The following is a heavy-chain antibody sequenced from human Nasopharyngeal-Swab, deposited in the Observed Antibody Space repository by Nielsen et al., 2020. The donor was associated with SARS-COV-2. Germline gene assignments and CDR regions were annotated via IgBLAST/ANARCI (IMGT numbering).Heavy chain of an antibody. CDR1: GYTFTSYG. J-gene: IGHJ6*02. CDR2: ISAYNGNT. V-gene: IGHV1-18*01. Sequence: ASVKVSCKASGYTFTSYGISWVRQAPGQGLEWMGWISAYNGNTNYAQKLQGRVTMTSDTSTSTAYVELRSLRSDDTAVYYCAREGGDFWSGPSDYYYGMDVWGQGTTVTVSS. CDR3: AREGGDFWSGPSDYYYGMDV. D-gene: IGHD3-3*01.